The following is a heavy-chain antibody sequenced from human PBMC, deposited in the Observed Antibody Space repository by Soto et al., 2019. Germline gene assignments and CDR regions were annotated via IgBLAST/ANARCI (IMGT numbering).Heavy chain of an antibody. CDR3: ARDKDLEPTVWGY. CDR1: GDSMATGGHD. V-gene: IGHV4-31*02. CDR2: IYYSGAT. J-gene: IGHJ4*02. D-gene: IGHD7-27*01. Sequence: QVHLQESGPGLVRPSETLSLSWSVSGDSMATGGHDYNWIRHLPGKGLEWIGYIYYSGATHYSPSLRPRATISIDTSKNQFSLRLISVTAAETALYFCARDKDLEPTVWGYWGQGIRVTVSS.